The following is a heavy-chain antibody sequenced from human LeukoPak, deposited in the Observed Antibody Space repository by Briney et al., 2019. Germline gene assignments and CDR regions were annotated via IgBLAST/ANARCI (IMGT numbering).Heavy chain of an antibody. CDR3: ARDSRIWSGLDAFDI. CDR2: INARSSPL. D-gene: IGHD3-3*01. CDR1: GFTFSSYS. V-gene: IGHV3-48*01. J-gene: IGHJ3*02. Sequence: GRSLRLSCAASGFTFSSYSITWVRQAPGKGLEWISYINARSSPLYYADSVKGRFIISRDNAKNSLYLQMNSLRAEDTAVYYCARDSRIWSGLDAFDIWGQGTMVTVSS.